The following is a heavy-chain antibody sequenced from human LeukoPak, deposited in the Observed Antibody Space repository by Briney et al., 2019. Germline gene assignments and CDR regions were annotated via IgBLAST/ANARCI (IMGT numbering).Heavy chain of an antibody. D-gene: IGHD3-22*01. Sequence: GSLRLSCAASGFTFSSYAMSWVRQAPGKGLEWVSAISGSGGSTYYADSVKGRFTISRDNSKNTLYLQMNSLRAEDTAVYYCAKVDDSSGYGTYYFDYWGQGTLVTVSS. J-gene: IGHJ4*02. CDR2: ISGSGGST. CDR3: AKVDDSSGYGTYYFDY. CDR1: GFTFSSYA. V-gene: IGHV3-23*01.